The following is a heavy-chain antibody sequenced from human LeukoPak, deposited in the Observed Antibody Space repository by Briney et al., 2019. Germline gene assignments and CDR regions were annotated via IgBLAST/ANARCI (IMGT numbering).Heavy chain of an antibody. CDR2: IKQDGSEK. CDR3: ARGHVWFDP. CDR1: GFTFSNYG. Sequence: GGSLRLSCAASGFTFSNYGMTWVRQAPGKGLEWVANIKQDGSEKYYVDSVKGRFTISRDNAKNLFYLQMNSLRAEDMAVYYCARGHVWFDPWGQGTLVTVSS. J-gene: IGHJ5*02. V-gene: IGHV3-7*05.